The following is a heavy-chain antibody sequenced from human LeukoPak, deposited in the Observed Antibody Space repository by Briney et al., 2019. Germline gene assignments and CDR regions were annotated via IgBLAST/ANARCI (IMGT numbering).Heavy chain of an antibody. CDR1: GFTFNNYA. CDR3: AKLSLSGRSQSADY. CDR2: ISYDGSNK. Sequence: GRSLRLSCAASGFTFNNYAMHWVRQAPGKGLEWVAVISYDGSNKYYADSVKGRFTISRDNSKNTLYLQMNSLRAEDTAVYYCAKLSLSGRSQSADYWGQGTLVTVSS. D-gene: IGHD3-10*01. J-gene: IGHJ4*02. V-gene: IGHV3-30-3*02.